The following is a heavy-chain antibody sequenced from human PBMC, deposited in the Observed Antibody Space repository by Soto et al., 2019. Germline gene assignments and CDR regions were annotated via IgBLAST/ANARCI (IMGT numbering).Heavy chain of an antibody. CDR2: TYYRSKWYN. CDR1: GDRVSSNSAA. D-gene: IGHD6-19*01. V-gene: IGHV6-1*01. CDR3: ARGNFSPGESSVGGEQWLATIYYYYGMDV. J-gene: IGHJ6*02. Sequence: SQTLSLPCAISGDRVSSNSAAWNWIRQSPSRGLEWLGRTYYRSKWYNDYAVSVKSRITINPGTSKNQFSLQLNSVTPEDTAVYYCARGNFSPGESSVGGEQWLATIYYYYGMDVWGQGTTVTVSS.